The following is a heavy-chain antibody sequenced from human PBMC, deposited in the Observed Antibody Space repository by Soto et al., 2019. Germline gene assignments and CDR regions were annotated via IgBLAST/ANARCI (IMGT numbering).Heavy chain of an antibody. D-gene: IGHD3-3*01. Sequence: ASVKVSCKASGYTFTSYGISWVRQAPGQGLEWMGWISAYNGNTNYAQKLQGRVTMTTDTSTSTAYMELRSLRSDDTAVYFCARGAVFGVVIKYWFDPWGQGTLVTVSS. CDR3: ARGAVFGVVIKYWFDP. J-gene: IGHJ5*02. CDR1: GYTFTSYG. CDR2: ISAYNGNT. V-gene: IGHV1-18*01.